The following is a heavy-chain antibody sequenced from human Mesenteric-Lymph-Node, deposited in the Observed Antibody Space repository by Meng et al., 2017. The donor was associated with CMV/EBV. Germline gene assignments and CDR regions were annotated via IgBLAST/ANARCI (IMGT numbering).Heavy chain of an antibody. J-gene: IGHJ4*02. CDR1: GLTFSNYW. Sequence: SCAASGLTFSNYWMHWVRQAPGRGLVWVSRINPDGSSISYADSVKGRFAISRDNAKNTLYLQMNSLRAEDTAVYYCARLVNSYPLDYWGRGTLVTVSS. D-gene: IGHD4-23*01. CDR3: ARLVNSYPLDY. V-gene: IGHV3-74*01. CDR2: INPDGSSI.